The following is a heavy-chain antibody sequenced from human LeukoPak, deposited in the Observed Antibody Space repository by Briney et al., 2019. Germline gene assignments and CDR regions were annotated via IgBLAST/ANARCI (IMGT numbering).Heavy chain of an antibody. D-gene: IGHD6-19*01. CDR2: IKQDGSEQ. J-gene: IGHJ4*02. CDR1: GFTFSSYW. V-gene: IGHV3-7*01. CDR3: ARNSGWSVDY. Sequence: LPGGSLRLXCAASGFTFSSYWMSWVRQTPGKGLEWVANIKQDGSEQYYVDSMKGRFTVSRDNAKNSLSLQMNSLRADDTAVYYCARNSGWSVDYWGQGALVTVSS.